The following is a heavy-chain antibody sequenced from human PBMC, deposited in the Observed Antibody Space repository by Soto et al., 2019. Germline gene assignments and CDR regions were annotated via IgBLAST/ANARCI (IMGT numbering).Heavy chain of an antibody. Sequence: HPGGSLRLSCGASGFIFSNYPMTWVRQAPGKGLEWVSTIGGSGYDIYYADSVKGRFTISRDNSKNMLYLQMNSLRPEDTAVYYCALLYSSSWDAAFDIWGQGTMVTVSS. D-gene: IGHD6-13*01. CDR3: ALLYSSSWDAAFDI. CDR2: IGGSGYDI. J-gene: IGHJ3*02. V-gene: IGHV3-23*01. CDR1: GFIFSNYP.